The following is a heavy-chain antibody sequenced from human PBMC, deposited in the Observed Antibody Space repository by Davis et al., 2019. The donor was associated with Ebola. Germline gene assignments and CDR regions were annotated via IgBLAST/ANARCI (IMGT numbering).Heavy chain of an antibody. V-gene: IGHV1-18*01. D-gene: IGHD6-13*01. CDR2: ISAYNGNT. J-gene: IGHJ5*02. CDR1: GYTFTSYG. Sequence: KVSCKASGYTFTSYGISWVRQAPGQGLEWMGWISAYNGNTNYAQKLQGRVTMATDTSTSTAYMELRSLRSDDTAVYYCARDNVAAGNNWFDPWGQGTLVTVSS. CDR3: ARDNVAAGNNWFDP.